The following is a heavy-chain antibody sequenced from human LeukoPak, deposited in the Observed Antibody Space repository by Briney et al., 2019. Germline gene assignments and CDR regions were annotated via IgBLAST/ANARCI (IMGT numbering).Heavy chain of an antibody. CDR1: GFTFSSYW. Sequence: GGSLRLSCAASGFTFSSYWMSRVRQAPGKGLEWVANIKQDGSEKYYVDSVEGRFTISRDNAKNSLYLQMNSLRAEDTAVYYCARVSSPGNAFDIWGQGTMVTVSS. J-gene: IGHJ3*02. D-gene: IGHD6-13*01. CDR2: IKQDGSEK. V-gene: IGHV3-7*01. CDR3: ARVSSPGNAFDI.